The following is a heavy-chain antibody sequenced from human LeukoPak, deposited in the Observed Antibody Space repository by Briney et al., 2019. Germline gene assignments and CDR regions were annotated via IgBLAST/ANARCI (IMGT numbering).Heavy chain of an antibody. J-gene: IGHJ3*02. CDR3: ASGYSDSSAYYYARDVFDI. V-gene: IGHV1-24*01. Sequence: VASVKVSCKVAGYTLSELSMHWVRQAPGKGLEWMGRFDHADNETIYAQKFQGRVTMTEDTSTDTAYMELSSLRSEDTAVYYCASGYSDSSAYYYARDVFDIWGQGTMVTISS. CDR2: FDHADNET. D-gene: IGHD3-22*01. CDR1: GYTLSELS.